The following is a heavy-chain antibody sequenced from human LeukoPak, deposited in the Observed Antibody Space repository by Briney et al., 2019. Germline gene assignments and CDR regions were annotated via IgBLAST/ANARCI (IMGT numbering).Heavy chain of an antibody. CDR1: RFTFNSYA. V-gene: IGHV3-23*01. Sequence: GGSLRLSCAASRFTFNSYAMSWVRQAPGKGLEWVSAISGSGGSTYYADSVKGRFTISRDNSKNTLYLQMNSLRAEDTAVYYCAKTSIAAAHRGYFDYWGQGTLVTVSS. CDR3: AKTSIAAAHRGYFDY. J-gene: IGHJ4*02. D-gene: IGHD6-13*01. CDR2: ISGSGGST.